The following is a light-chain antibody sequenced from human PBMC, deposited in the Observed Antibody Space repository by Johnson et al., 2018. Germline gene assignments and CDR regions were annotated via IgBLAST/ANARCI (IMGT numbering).Light chain of an antibody. CDR3: GTWDSSLSAGNV. CDR2: ENN. V-gene: IGLV1-51*02. J-gene: IGLJ1*01. CDR1: SSNIGNNY. Sequence: QSVLTQPPSVSAAPGQKVTISCSGSSSNIGNNYVSWYQQLPGTAPKLLIYENNKRPSGIPDRFSGSKFGTSATLGITGLQTGDEADYYCGTWDSSLSAGNVFGTGTKVTCL.